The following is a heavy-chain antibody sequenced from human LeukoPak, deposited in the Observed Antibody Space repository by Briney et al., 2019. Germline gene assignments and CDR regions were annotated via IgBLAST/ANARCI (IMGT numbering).Heavy chain of an antibody. CDR3: ARIYCSGGTCLFDY. D-gene: IGHD2-15*01. J-gene: IGHJ4*02. V-gene: IGHV4-61*08. CDR1: VGSLSRGAYY. CDR2: AFYSGTT. Sequence: SETLPLTCTVSVGSLSRGAYYGSWTRHPPGKGLEGIVYAFYSGTTKYHPSLKSRVTISVDTSKNQFSLKLSSVTAADTAVYYCARIYCSGGTCLFDYWGQGTLVTVSS.